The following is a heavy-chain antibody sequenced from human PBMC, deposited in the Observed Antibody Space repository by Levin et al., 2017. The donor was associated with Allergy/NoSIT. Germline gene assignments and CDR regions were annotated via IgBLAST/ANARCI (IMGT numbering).Heavy chain of an antibody. V-gene: IGHV3-23*01. Sequence: GESLKISCAASGFTFSNYAMSWVRQAPGKGLEWVSGVIRSVSNTYYADSVKGRFTISRDNSKNTLYLQMNSLRAEDTAVYYCAKVSGGWSFDYWGQGTLVTVSS. D-gene: IGHD6-19*01. CDR3: AKVSGGWSFDY. CDR2: VIRSVSNT. CDR1: GFTFSNYA. J-gene: IGHJ4*02.